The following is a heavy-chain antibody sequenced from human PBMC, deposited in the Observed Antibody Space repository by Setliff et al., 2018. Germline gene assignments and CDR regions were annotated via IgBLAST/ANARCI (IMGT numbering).Heavy chain of an antibody. CDR3: VRFRVFCSNGDSALELLCRACVTTVRVHPSHPLKPLSSGLSHPVDI. J-gene: IGHJ3*02. Sequence: PGGSLRLSCAASGFTFRSYAMSWVRQAPGKGLEWVSAISGSGGSTYYADSVKGRFTISRDNSKNTLYLQMNSLRGEDTAVCYCVRFRVFCSNGDSALELLCRACVTTVRVHPSHPLKPLSSGLSHPVDI. V-gene: IGHV3-23*01. CDR2: ISGSGGST. D-gene: IGHD1-7*01. CDR1: GFTFRSYA.